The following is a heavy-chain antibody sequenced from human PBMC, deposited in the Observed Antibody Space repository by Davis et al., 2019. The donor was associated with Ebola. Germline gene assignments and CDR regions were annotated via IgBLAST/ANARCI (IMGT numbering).Heavy chain of an antibody. CDR2: ISYDGSNK. Sequence: PGGSLRLSCAASGFTFSSYGMHWVRQAPGKGLEWVAVISYDGSNKYYADSVKGRFTISRDNSKNTLYLQMNSLRAEDTAVYYCAKEAEEMATINGGGYWGQGTLVTVSS. CDR1: GFTFSSYG. V-gene: IGHV3-30*18. CDR3: AKEAEEMATINGGGY. D-gene: IGHD5-24*01. J-gene: IGHJ4*02.